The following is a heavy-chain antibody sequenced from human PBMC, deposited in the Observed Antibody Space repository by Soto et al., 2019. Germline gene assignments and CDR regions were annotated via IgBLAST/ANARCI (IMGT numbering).Heavy chain of an antibody. Sequence: EVQLVESGGGLVQPGGSLRLSCAASGFTVSNNYMSWVRQAPGKGLEWVSAIYSAGSTYYADSVKGRLTISRDNSKNTLYLHMNSLRAEHTAVYYCARDTRWHHALWGQGNLVTVSS. J-gene: IGHJ4*01. CDR2: IYSAGST. D-gene: IGHD4-17*01. V-gene: IGHV3-66*01. CDR3: ARDTRWHHAL. CDR1: GFTVSNNY.